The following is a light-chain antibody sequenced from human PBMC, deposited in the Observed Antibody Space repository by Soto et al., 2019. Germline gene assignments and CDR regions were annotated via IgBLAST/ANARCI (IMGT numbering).Light chain of an antibody. CDR1: ISNIGNNY. Sequence: QSVLTQPSSVSGTPGQGVTISCSGSISNIGNNYVYWFQQLPGTAPKVLSNRNDQRPSGVPDRFSGSKSGTSASLAISGLRYEYEADYYCAAWDDTVRSYVFGTGTKLTVL. J-gene: IGLJ1*01. CDR3: AAWDDTVRSYV. V-gene: IGLV1-47*01. CDR2: RND.